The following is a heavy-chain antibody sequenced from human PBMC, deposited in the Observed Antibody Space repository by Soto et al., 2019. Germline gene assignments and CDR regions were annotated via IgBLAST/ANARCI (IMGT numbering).Heavy chain of an antibody. J-gene: IGHJ3*02. V-gene: IGHV1-69*01. CDR3: VWERTGDDAFVI. CDR2: IIPLFGAV. Sequence: QVQLVQSGAEVKKPGSSVKVSCKASGATFSSYAINWVRQAPGQGLEWVGGIIPLFGAVNYAQKFQDRVTINADESTRMAYMQLSSLPSDDTAMHYCVWERTGDDAFVILGQGTMVTVSS. CDR1: GATFSSYA. D-gene: IGHD1-26*01.